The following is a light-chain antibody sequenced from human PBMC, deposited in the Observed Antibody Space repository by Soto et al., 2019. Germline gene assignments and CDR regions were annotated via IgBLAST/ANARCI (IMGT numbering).Light chain of an antibody. J-gene: IGLJ3*02. CDR1: SSNIGAGYD. CDR2: GNR. CDR3: SSYTSVRGV. Sequence: QSVLTQPPSVSGAPGQRVTISCTGSSSNIGAGYDVHWYQQLPGTAPKLVIYGNRNRPSGVPDRFSGSKSGTSASLAITGLQAEDEADYYCSSYTSVRGVFGGGTKLTVL. V-gene: IGLV1-40*01.